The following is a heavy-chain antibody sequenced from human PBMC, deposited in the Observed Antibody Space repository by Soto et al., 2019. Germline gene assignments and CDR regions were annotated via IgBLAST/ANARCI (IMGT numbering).Heavy chain of an antibody. J-gene: IGHJ6*02. Sequence: ASVKVSCKASGYTFTNHYMHWVRQAPGQGLEWMGIFNPSGGSRTYAQKFQGRVTMTGDTSTSTIYMELSSLRSEDTAVYYCAKSYVIVADYYGMDVWGQGTTVTVSS. V-gene: IGHV1-46*01. CDR2: FNPSGGSR. D-gene: IGHD3-16*02. CDR1: GYTFTNHY. CDR3: AKSYVIVADYYGMDV.